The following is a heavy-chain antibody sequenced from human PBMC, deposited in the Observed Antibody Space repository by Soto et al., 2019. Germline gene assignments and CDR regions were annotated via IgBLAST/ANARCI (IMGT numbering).Heavy chain of an antibody. CDR1: GYTFTSYC. CDR2: ISAYNGNT. D-gene: IGHD2-15*01. CDR3: ARDGPDMGGYYYYGMDV. Sequence: ASVKVSCKASGYTFTSYCISWVRQAPGQGLEWMGWISAYNGNTNYAQKLQGRVTMTTDTSTSTAYMELRSLRSDDTAVYYCARDGPDMGGYYYYGMDVWGQGTTVTVSS. J-gene: IGHJ6*02. V-gene: IGHV1-18*04.